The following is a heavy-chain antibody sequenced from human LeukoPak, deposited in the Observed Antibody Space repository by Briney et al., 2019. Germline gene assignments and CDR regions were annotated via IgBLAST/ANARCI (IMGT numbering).Heavy chain of an antibody. J-gene: IGHJ4*02. V-gene: IGHV3-21*01. Sequence: GGSLRLSCAASGFTFSTYTMNWVRQAPGKGLEWVSSISYSSFYIYYADSVKGRFTISRDNAKNALYLQMNSLRGEDTAVYYCMAESSSPWEGYWGQGTLVTVSS. D-gene: IGHD6-6*01. CDR3: MAESSSPWEGY. CDR1: GFTFSTYT. CDR2: ISYSSFYI.